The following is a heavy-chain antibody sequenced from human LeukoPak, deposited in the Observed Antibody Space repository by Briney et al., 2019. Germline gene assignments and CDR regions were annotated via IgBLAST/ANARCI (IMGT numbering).Heavy chain of an antibody. CDR1: GFTFSSYA. CDR3: AKEGYSSGWTGDY. V-gene: IGHV3-23*01. J-gene: IGHJ4*02. Sequence: GGSLRLSCAASGFTFSSYAMSWARQAPGTGLEWVSAISGSGGSTYYADSVKGRFTISRDNSKNTLYLQMNSLRAEDTAVYYCAKEGYSSGWTGDYWGQGTLVTVSS. CDR2: ISGSGGST. D-gene: IGHD6-19*01.